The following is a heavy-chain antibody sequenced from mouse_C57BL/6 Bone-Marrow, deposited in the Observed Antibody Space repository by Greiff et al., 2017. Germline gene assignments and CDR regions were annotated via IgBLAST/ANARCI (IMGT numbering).Heavy chain of an antibody. J-gene: IGHJ2*01. CDR2: IWSGGST. V-gene: IGHV2-2*01. CDR3: VIITTGY. D-gene: IGHD1-1*01. CDR1: GFSLTSYG. Sequence: QVQLQQSGPGLVQPSQSLSITCTVSGFSLTSYGVHWVRQSPGKGLEWLGVIWSGGSTDYNAAFISRLSISKDNSKSQVFFKMNSLQADDTAIYYCVIITTGYWGQGTTLTVSS.